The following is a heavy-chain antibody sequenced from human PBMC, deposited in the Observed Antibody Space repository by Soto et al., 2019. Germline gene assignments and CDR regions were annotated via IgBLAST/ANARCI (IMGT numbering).Heavy chain of an antibody. CDR2: IFPADSDT. CDR3: ASSVVVPSTMNYFGY. CDR1: GYSFSNYW. V-gene: IGHV5-51*01. J-gene: IGHJ4*02. Sequence: GERRKISCKGSGYSFSNYWNAWVRQMPGKGLEWMGIIFPADSDTKYSPSFQGQVTISADKSISTAYLQWSSLKASDTAMYYCASSVVVPSTMNYFGYWGQGSLVTVSS. D-gene: IGHD2-15*01.